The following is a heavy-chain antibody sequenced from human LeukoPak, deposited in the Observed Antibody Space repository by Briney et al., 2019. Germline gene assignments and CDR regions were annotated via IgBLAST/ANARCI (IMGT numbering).Heavy chain of an antibody. CDR2: IYPGDSAT. J-gene: IGHJ6*03. V-gene: IGHV5-51*01. Sequence: GESLKISCKGSGYSFTNYWIGWVRQMAGRGLEWMAIIYPGDSATRYSPSFQGQVTISADKSITTAYLQLSSLKASDTAIYYCAVGRYCSSTSCPSSYYYYYMDVWGKGTTVTVSS. D-gene: IGHD2-2*01. CDR3: AVGRYCSSTSCPSSYYYYYMDV. CDR1: GYSFTNYW.